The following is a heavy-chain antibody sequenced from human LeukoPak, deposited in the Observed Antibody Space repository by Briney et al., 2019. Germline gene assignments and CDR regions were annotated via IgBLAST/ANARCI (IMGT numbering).Heavy chain of an antibody. CDR2: ISGSSSTI. V-gene: IGHV3-48*04. CDR3: ARLRYYGMDV. Sequence: GGSLRLPCAASGFTFNSYAMSWVRQAPGKVLEWVSAISGSSSTIYYADSVKSRFTISRDNAKNSLYLQMNSLRAEDTAVYYCARLRYYGMDVWGQGTTVTVSS. J-gene: IGHJ6*02. CDR1: GFTFNSYA.